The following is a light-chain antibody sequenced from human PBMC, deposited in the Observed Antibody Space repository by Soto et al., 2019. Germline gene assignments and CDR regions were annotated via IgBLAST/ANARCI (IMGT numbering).Light chain of an antibody. CDR1: QSISSW. J-gene: IGKJ1*01. Sequence: DIQMTQSPSTLSASVGDRVTITCRASQSISSWLAWYQQKPGKAPKLLIYDASSLESGVPSRFSGSGSGTEVTLTISSLQPDDVATYYCQQYNSWWTVGQGTKVEIK. V-gene: IGKV1-5*01. CDR2: DAS. CDR3: QQYNSWWT.